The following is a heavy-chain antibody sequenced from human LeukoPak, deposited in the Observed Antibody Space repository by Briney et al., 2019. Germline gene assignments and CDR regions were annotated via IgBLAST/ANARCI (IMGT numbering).Heavy chain of an antibody. CDR2: ISSSGSTI. V-gene: IGHV3-48*03. Sequence: PGGSLRLSCAASGFTFSSYEMNWVRQAPGKGLEWVSYISSSGSTIYYADSVKGRFTISRDNAKNSLYLQMNSLRAEDTAVYYCATQDMGYCSGGSCYRAWFDPWGQGTLVTVSS. D-gene: IGHD2-15*01. CDR3: ATQDMGYCSGGSCYRAWFDP. J-gene: IGHJ5*02. CDR1: GFTFSSYE.